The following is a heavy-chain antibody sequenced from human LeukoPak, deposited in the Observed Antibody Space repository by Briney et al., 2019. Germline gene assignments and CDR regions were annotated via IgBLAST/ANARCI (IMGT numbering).Heavy chain of an antibody. V-gene: IGHV1-2*02. CDR1: GYTFTTYY. Sequence: ASVKVSCKASGYTFTTYYVHWVRQAPGQGLEWMGWINPNSGGTNYAQNFQGRVTMTRDTSISTAYMELSRLRSDDTALYYCATSIWFGESYPDYWGQGTLVTVSS. D-gene: IGHD3-10*01. CDR2: INPNSGGT. CDR3: ATSIWFGESYPDY. J-gene: IGHJ4*02.